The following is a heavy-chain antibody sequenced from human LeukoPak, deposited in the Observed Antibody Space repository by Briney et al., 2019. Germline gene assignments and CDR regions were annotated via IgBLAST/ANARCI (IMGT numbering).Heavy chain of an antibody. J-gene: IGHJ4*02. Sequence: ASVKVSCKASGYTFTCYYMHWLRLAPGQGLGWMGWINTNSGGTNYAQKFQGRVIMTRDTSISTAYMELSRLRSDDTAVYYCASGGSGSYAPFYFDYWGQGTLVTVSS. V-gene: IGHV1-2*02. CDR1: GYTFTCYY. CDR3: ASGGSGSYAPFYFDY. CDR2: INTNSGGT. D-gene: IGHD3-10*01.